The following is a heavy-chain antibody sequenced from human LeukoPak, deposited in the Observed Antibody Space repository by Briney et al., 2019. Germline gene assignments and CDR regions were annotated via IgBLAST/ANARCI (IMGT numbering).Heavy chain of an antibody. CDR2: IIPIFGTA. CDR1: GYTFTSYG. CDR3: ARGGNYYDSSGYYRHFDY. V-gene: IGHV1-69*13. J-gene: IGHJ4*02. D-gene: IGHD3-22*01. Sequence: ASVKVSCKASGYTFTSYGISWVRQAPGQGLEWMGGIIPIFGTANYAQKFQGRVTITADESTSTAYMELSSLRSEDTAVYYCARGGNYYDSSGYYRHFDYWGQGTLVTVSS.